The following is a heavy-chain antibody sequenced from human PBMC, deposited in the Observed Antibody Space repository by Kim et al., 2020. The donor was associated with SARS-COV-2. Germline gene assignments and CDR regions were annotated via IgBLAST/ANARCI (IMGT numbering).Heavy chain of an antibody. CDR1: GYTFTGYY. Sequence: ASVKVSCKASGYTFTGYYMHWVRQAPGQGLEWMGWINPNSGGTNYAQKFQGRVTMTRDTSISTAYMELSRLRSDDTAVYYCARAGSWGANCWFDPWGQGTRVTVSS. J-gene: IGHJ5*02. D-gene: IGHD6-13*01. CDR3: ARAGSWGANCWFDP. V-gene: IGHV1-2*02. CDR2: INPNSGGT.